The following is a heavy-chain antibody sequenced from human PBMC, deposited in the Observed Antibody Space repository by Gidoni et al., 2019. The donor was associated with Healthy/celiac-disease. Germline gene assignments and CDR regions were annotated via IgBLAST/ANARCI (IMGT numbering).Heavy chain of an antibody. CDR1: GGSISSGDYY. CDR2: IYYSGST. D-gene: IGHD3-16*02. V-gene: IGHV4-30-4*01. CDR3: ARENVDYDYVWGSYRNTGYYFDY. J-gene: IGHJ4*02. Sequence: QVQLQESGPGLVKPSQTLSLTCTVSGGSISSGDYYWGWIRQPPGKGLEWIGYIYYSGSTYYNPSLKSRVTISVDTSKNQFSLKLSSVTAADTAVYYCARENVDYDYVWGSYRNTGYYFDYWGQGTLVTVSS.